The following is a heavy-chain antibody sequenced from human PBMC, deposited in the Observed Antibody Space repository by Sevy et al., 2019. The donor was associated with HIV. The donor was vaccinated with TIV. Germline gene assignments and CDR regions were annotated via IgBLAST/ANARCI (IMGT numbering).Heavy chain of an antibody. Sequence: ASVKVSCKASGGTFSSYAISWVRQAPGQGLEWMGGIIPIFGTANYAQKFQGRVTITADESTSTAYMELSSLRSEDTAGYYWAREMVYGDYGVWGQGTLVTVSS. CDR1: GGTFSSYA. D-gene: IGHD4-17*01. J-gene: IGHJ4*02. CDR2: IIPIFGTA. CDR3: AREMVYGDYGV. V-gene: IGHV1-69*13.